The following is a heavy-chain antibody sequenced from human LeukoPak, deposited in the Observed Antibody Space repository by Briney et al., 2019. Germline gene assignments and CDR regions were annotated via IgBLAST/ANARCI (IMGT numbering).Heavy chain of an antibody. CDR1: GGSISSSSYY. CDR3: ARVYTVQQWLVPGHFDY. V-gene: IGHV4-39*07. CDR2: IYYSGST. Sequence: PSETLSLTCTVSGGSISSSSYYWGWIRQPPGKGLEWIGSIYYSGSTYYNPSLKSRVTISVDTSKNQFSLKLSSVTAADTAVYYCARVYTVQQWLVPGHFDYWGQGTLVTVSS. D-gene: IGHD6-19*01. J-gene: IGHJ4*02.